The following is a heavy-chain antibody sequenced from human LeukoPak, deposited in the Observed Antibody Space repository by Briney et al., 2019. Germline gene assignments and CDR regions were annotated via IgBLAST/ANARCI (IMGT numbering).Heavy chain of an antibody. CDR2: INHSGST. V-gene: IGHV4-34*01. J-gene: IGHJ6*03. CDR3: ARHYVLLWFGESQPYYMDV. D-gene: IGHD3-10*01. CDR1: GGSFSGYY. Sequence: SETLSLTCAVYGGSFSGYYWSWIRQPPGKGLEWIGEINHSGSTNYNPSLKSRVTISVDTSKNQFSLKLSSVTAADTAVYYCARHYVLLWFGESQPYYMDVWGKGTTVTISS.